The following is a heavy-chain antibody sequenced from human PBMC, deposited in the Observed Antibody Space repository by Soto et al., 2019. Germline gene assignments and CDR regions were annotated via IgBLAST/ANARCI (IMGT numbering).Heavy chain of an antibody. Sequence: PSETLSLTCTVSGGSISSYYWSWIRQPPGKGLEWIGYIYYSGSTNYNPSLKSRVTISVDTSKNQFSLKLSSVTAADTAVYYCARKQDTAISYGMDVWGQGTTVTVSS. CDR3: ARKQDTAISYGMDV. V-gene: IGHV4-59*01. D-gene: IGHD5-18*01. J-gene: IGHJ6*02. CDR1: GGSISSYY. CDR2: IYYSGST.